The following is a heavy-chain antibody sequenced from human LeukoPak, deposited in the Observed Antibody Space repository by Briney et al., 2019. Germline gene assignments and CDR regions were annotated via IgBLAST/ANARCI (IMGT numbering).Heavy chain of an antibody. CDR2: IRSKADGGTT. D-gene: IGHD2-15*01. CDR3: TRDLGLGYCRGGSCLETAFDI. Sequence: GGSLRLSCTASGFTFGDYTLSWVRQAPGKGLEWVGFIRSKADGGTTEYAASVEARFTISRDDSKSIAYLQMNSLKTEDTAVYYCTRDLGLGYCRGGSCLETAFDIWGQGTMVTVSS. V-gene: IGHV3-49*04. J-gene: IGHJ3*02. CDR1: GFTFGDYT.